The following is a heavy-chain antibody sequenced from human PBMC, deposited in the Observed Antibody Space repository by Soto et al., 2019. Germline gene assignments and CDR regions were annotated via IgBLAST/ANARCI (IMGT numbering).Heavy chain of an antibody. CDR2: INHSGST. D-gene: IGHD3-3*01. Sequence: PSETLSLTCTVSGGSVSSGDFYWSWIRQPPGKGLEWIGEINHSGSTNYNPSLKSRVTISVDTSKNQFSLKLSSVTAADTAVYYCARSPFWSGYPYYYYGMDVWGQGTTVTVSS. V-gene: IGHV4-34*01. J-gene: IGHJ6*02. CDR3: ARSPFWSGYPYYYYGMDV. CDR1: GGSVSSGDFY.